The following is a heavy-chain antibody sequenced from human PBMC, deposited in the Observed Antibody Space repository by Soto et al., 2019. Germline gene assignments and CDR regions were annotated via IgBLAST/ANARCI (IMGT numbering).Heavy chain of an antibody. Sequence: ASVKVSCKASGYTFTSYAMHWVRQAPGQRLEWMGWISAYNGNTNYAQKLQGRVTMTTDTSTSTAYMELRSLRSDDTAVYYCARGGGYCSGGSCYSDYMDVWAKGTTVTVSS. V-gene: IGHV1-18*01. CDR3: ARGGGYCSGGSCYSDYMDV. CDR1: GYTFTSYA. D-gene: IGHD2-15*01. J-gene: IGHJ6*03. CDR2: ISAYNGNT.